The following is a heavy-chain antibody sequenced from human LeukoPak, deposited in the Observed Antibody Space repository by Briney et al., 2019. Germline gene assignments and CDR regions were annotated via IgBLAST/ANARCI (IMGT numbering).Heavy chain of an antibody. CDR3: ARETTVVTPGRSDVFDI. V-gene: IGHV4-59*11. D-gene: IGHD4-23*01. CDR2: IYYSGST. Sequence: SETLSLTCTVSGGSISSHYWNWIRQPPGKGLEWIGYIYYSGSTNYNPSLKSRVTISVDTSKNQFSLKLSSVTAADTAMYYCARETTVVTPGRSDVFDIWGQGTMVTVSS. J-gene: IGHJ3*02. CDR1: GGSISSHY.